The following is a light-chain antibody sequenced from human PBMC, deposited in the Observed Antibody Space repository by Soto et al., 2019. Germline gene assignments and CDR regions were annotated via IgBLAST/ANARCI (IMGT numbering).Light chain of an antibody. J-gene: IGLJ2*01. CDR2: DVI. CDR1: SSDVGGYNY. Sequence: QSALTQPPSASGSPGQSVTISCTGTSSDVGGYNYVSWYQQHPGKAPKLMIYDVIKRPSGVPDRFSGSKSGNTASLTVSGLRAEDEADYYCSSYAGSNNVVFGGGTNVTVL. V-gene: IGLV2-8*01. CDR3: SSYAGSNNVV.